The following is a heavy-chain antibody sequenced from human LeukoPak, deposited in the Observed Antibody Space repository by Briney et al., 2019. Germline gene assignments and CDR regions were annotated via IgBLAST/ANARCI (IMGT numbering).Heavy chain of an antibody. CDR1: GFTFSSYS. CDR2: ISSSSSYI. J-gene: IGHJ4*02. Sequence: GGSLRLSCAASGFTFSSYSMNWVRQAPGKGLEWVSSISSSSSYIYYADSVKGRFTISRDNSKNTLYLQMNSLRAEDTAVYYCAKARDPYCSGGSCYFFDYWGQGTLVTVSS. D-gene: IGHD2-15*01. CDR3: AKARDPYCSGGSCYFFDY. V-gene: IGHV3-21*04.